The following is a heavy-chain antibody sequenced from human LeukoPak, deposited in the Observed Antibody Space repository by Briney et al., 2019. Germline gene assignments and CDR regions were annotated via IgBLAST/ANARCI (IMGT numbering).Heavy chain of an antibody. D-gene: IGHD3-22*01. Sequence: GASVKVSCKASGYTFTGYYMHWVRQAPGQGLEWMGWINPNSGGTNYAQKFQGRVTMTRDTSISTAYMELSRLRSVDTAVYYCARNNYYDSSGYYYKGPQDRYYYGMDVWGQGTTVTVSS. V-gene: IGHV1-2*02. CDR1: GYTFTGYY. CDR3: ARNNYYDSSGYYYKGPQDRYYYGMDV. J-gene: IGHJ6*02. CDR2: INPNSGGT.